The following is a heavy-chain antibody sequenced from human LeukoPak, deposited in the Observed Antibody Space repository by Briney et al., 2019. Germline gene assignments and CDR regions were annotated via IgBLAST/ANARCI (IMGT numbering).Heavy chain of an antibody. Sequence: GASVKVSCKASGYTFTAYYMHWVRQAPGQGLEWMGWINPNSGGTNYAQKFQGRVTMTRDTSISTAYMELSRLRSDDTAVYYCARDSRSYCSGGSCYLNWFDPWGQGTLVTVSS. D-gene: IGHD2-15*01. CDR1: GYTFTAYY. CDR3: ARDSRSYCSGGSCYLNWFDP. V-gene: IGHV1-2*02. CDR2: INPNSGGT. J-gene: IGHJ5*02.